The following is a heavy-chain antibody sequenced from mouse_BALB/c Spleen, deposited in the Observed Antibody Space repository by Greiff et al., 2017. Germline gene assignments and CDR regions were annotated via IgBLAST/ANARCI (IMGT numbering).Heavy chain of an antibody. CDR3: ASHYGSSYDYYAMDY. D-gene: IGHD1-1*01. Sequence: DVKLVESGGGLVQPGGSRKLSCAASGFTFSSFGMHWVRQAPEKGLEWVAYISSGSSTIYYADTVKGRFTISRDNPKNTLFLQMTSLRSEDTAMYYCASHYGSSYDYYAMDYWGQGTSVTVSS. V-gene: IGHV5-17*02. CDR2: ISSGSSTI. J-gene: IGHJ4*01. CDR1: GFTFSSFG.